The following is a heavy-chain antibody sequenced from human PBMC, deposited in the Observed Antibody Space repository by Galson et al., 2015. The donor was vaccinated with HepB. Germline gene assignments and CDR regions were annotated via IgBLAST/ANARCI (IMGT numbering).Heavy chain of an antibody. J-gene: IGHJ6*02. D-gene: IGHD1-26*01. V-gene: IGHV5-10-1*01. CDR1: GYSFTSYW. CDR2: IDPSDSYT. CDR3: ARQYSGSYLDFHYGMDV. Sequence: QSGAEVKKPGESLRISCKGSGYSFTSYWISWVRQMPGKGLEWMGRIDPSDSYTNYSPSFQGHVTISADKSISTAYLQWSSLKASDTAMYYCARQYSGSYLDFHYGMDVWGQGTTVTVSS.